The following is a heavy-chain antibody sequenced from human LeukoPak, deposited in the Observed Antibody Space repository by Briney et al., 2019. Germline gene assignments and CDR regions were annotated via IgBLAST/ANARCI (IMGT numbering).Heavy chain of an antibody. V-gene: IGHV3-23*01. D-gene: IGHD3-10*01. CDR3: AKDYGSGSYPHFDY. CDR2: ISGSGGST. Sequence: GGSLRLSCAASGFTFSSYAMSWVRQAPGKGLEWVSTISGSGGSTYYADSVKGRFTISRDNSKNTLYLQMNSLRAEDTAVYYCAKDYGSGSYPHFDYWGQGTLVTVSS. J-gene: IGHJ4*02. CDR1: GFTFSSYA.